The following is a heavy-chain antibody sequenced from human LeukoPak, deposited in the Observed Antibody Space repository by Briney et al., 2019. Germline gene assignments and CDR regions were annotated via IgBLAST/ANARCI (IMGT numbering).Heavy chain of an antibody. CDR2: IYYSGST. CDR1: GGSISSGDYY. CDR3: ASGDTAMRDYFDY. D-gene: IGHD5-18*01. J-gene: IGHJ4*02. Sequence: PSETLSLTCTVSGGSISSGDYYWSWIRQPPGKGLEWIGYIYYSGSTYYNPSLKSRVTISVDTSKNQFSLKLSSVTAADTAVYYCASGDTAMRDYFDYWGQGTLVTVSS. V-gene: IGHV4-30-4*08.